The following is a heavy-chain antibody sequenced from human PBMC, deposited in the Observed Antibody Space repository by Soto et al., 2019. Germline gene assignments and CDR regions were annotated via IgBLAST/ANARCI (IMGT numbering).Heavy chain of an antibody. D-gene: IGHD6-6*01. J-gene: IGHJ4*02. Sequence: GPSVKVSCKASGGTFSSYAISWVRQAPGQGLEWMGGIIPIFGTANYAQKFQGRVTITADESTSTAYMELSSLRSEDTAVYYCRQSLYSSSSESWGQGTLVTVSS. CDR3: RQSLYSSSSES. V-gene: IGHV1-69*13. CDR2: IIPIFGTA. CDR1: GGTFSSYA.